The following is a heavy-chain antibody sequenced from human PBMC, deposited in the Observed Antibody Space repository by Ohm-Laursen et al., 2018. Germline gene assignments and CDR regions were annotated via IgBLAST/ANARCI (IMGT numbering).Heavy chain of an antibody. Sequence: SDTLSLTWTVSGGSFTDTNNYWAWIRQPPGKGLEWIGGFYYPGTTVYNPSLTSRVAVSIDTSKNHFSLQVTSVTASDTAVYFCARRSHLRDPPYWGQGILVTVSS. CDR3: ARRSHLRDPPY. CDR2: FYYPGTT. CDR1: GGSFTDTNNY. J-gene: IGHJ4*02. V-gene: IGHV4-39*01. D-gene: IGHD5-24*01.